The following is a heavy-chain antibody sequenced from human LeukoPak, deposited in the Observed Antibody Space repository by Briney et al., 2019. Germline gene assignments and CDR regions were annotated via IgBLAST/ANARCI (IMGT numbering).Heavy chain of an antibody. D-gene: IGHD7-27*01. V-gene: IGHV3-23*01. J-gene: IGHJ4*02. CDR1: GFTFSSYA. Sequence: GGSLRLSCAGSGFTFSSYAMSWVRQAPGKGLEWVSAISGGGSSTYYADSVKGRFTISRDNSKSTLFLQMNSLRAEDTAVYYCAKDGGLWVSAHWGDSWGRGTLVTVSS. CDR3: AKDGGLWVSAHWGDS. CDR2: ISGGGSST.